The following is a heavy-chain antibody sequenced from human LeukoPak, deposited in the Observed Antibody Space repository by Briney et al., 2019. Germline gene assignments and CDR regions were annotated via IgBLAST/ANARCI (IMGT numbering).Heavy chain of an antibody. D-gene: IGHD3-10*01. CDR3: AKDLGRYYYGSGSRHGLDY. CDR2: ISSSSSYI. V-gene: IGHV3-21*04. Sequence: GGSLRLSCAASGFTFSSYSMNWVRQAPGKGLEWVSSISSSSSYIYYADSVKGRFTISRDNSKNTLYLQMNSLRAEDTAVYYCAKDLGRYYYGSGSRHGLDYWGQGTLVTVSS. CDR1: GFTFSSYS. J-gene: IGHJ4*02.